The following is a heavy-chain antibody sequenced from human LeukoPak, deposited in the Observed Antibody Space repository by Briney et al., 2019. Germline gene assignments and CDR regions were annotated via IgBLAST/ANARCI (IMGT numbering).Heavy chain of an antibody. CDR2: IYQSGST. CDR1: GSSISNGYY. V-gene: IGHV4-38-2*01. J-gene: IGHJ4*02. CDR3: ARYGLGFDY. D-gene: IGHD4-17*01. Sequence: PPGPLSLTCPVSGSSISNGYYWGWVRQPPGRGAEWIGNIYQSGSTYYTPSLKSRVIISVRPSKNQFSLKLTSVTAADTAVYYCARYGLGFDYWGQGTLVIVSS.